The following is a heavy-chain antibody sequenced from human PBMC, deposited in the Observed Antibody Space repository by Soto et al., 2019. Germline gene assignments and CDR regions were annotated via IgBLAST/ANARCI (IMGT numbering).Heavy chain of an antibody. CDR3: ARDLRRMVRGIEY. D-gene: IGHD3-10*01. CDR2: ISYDGYNK. CDR1: GFTFSSYA. J-gene: IGHJ4*02. V-gene: IGHV3-30-3*01. Sequence: QVQLVESGGGVVQPGRSLRLSFAASGFTFSSYAMHWVRQAPGKGLEWVAAISYDGYNKYYADSVKGRFTISRDNSKNTLDLQMNSLRAEDTAVYYCARDLRRMVRGIEYWGQGTLVTVSS.